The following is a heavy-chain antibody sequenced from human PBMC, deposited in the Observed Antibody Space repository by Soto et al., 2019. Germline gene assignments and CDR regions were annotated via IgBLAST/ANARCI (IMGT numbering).Heavy chain of an antibody. CDR2: ISYDGSNK. V-gene: IGHV3-30-3*01. CDR3: ARDPGGTIAA. J-gene: IGHJ4*02. D-gene: IGHD6-25*01. CDR1: GFTFSSYA. Sequence: QVQLVESGGGVVQPGRSLRLSCAASGFTFSSYAMHWVRQAPGKGLEWVAVISYDGSNKYYADSVKGRFTISRDNSKNTQYLQMNSLRAEDTAVYYCARDPGGTIAAWGQGTLVTVSS.